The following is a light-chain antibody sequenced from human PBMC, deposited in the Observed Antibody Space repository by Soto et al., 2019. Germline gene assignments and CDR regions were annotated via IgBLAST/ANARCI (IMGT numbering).Light chain of an antibody. CDR2: GGS. Sequence: EIVMTQSPDILSVPPGDRATLSCRASESIRSDLAWYQQKPGQAPRLLIFGGSIRAADIPASFSGSGSGTEFTLDIGTLQSEDFAIYYCQQYHDWPTITFGQGTRLETK. CDR3: QQYHDWPTIT. J-gene: IGKJ5*01. V-gene: IGKV3-15*01. CDR1: ESIRSD.